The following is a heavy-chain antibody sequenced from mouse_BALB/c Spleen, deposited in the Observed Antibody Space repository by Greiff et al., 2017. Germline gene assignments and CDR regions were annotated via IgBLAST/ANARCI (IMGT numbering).Heavy chain of an antibody. CDR2: ISSGGSYT. V-gene: IGHV5-9-1*01. J-gene: IGHJ3*01. D-gene: IGHD1-1*01. CDR1: GFTFSSYA. CDR3: ARVTTDAWFAY. Sequence: EVMLVESGGGLVKPGGSLKLSCAASGFTFSSYAMSWVRQTPEKRLEWVATISSGGSYTYYPDSVKGRFTISRDNAKNTLYLQMSSLRSEDTAMYYCARVTTDAWFAYWGQGTLVTVSA.